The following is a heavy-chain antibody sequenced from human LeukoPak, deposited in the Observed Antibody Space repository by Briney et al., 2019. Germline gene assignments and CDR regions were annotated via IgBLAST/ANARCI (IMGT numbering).Heavy chain of an antibody. J-gene: IGHJ6*03. V-gene: IGHV1-2*02. Sequence: ASVKVSCKASGYTFTGYYMHWVRQAPGQGLEWMGWINPNSGGTNYAQKFQGRVTMTRDTSISTAYMELSRLRSDDTAVYYCARDPTVPAANYYYYYYMDVWGKGTTVTVSS. CDR2: INPNSGGT. CDR3: ARDPTVPAANYYYYYYMDV. D-gene: IGHD2-2*01. CDR1: GYTFTGYY.